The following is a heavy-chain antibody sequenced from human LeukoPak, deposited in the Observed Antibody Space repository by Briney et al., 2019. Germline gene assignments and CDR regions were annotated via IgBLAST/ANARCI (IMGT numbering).Heavy chain of an antibody. D-gene: IGHD2-15*01. CDR3: ARGGVGYCSGGSCHAFDI. CDR1: GYTFTGYY. V-gene: IGHV1-18*04. J-gene: IGHJ3*02. Sequence: ASVKVSCKASGYTFTGYYMHWVRQAPGQGLEWMGWISAYNGNTNYAQKLQGRVTMTTDTSTSTAYMELRSLRSDDTAVYYCARGGVGYCSGGSCHAFDIWGQGTMVTVSS. CDR2: ISAYNGNT.